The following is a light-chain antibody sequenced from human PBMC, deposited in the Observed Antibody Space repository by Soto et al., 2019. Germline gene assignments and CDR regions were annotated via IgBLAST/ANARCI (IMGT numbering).Light chain of an antibody. Sequence: QAVVTQPPSASGSPGQSVTISCTGTSSDVGGYNYVSWYQQHPGKAPKLMIYEVSKRPSGVPDRFSGSKSGNTASLTVSGLQAEDDADYYCSSYAGSNVVFGGGTKLTVL. CDR1: SSDVGGYNY. V-gene: IGLV2-8*01. J-gene: IGLJ2*01. CDR3: SSYAGSNVV. CDR2: EVS.